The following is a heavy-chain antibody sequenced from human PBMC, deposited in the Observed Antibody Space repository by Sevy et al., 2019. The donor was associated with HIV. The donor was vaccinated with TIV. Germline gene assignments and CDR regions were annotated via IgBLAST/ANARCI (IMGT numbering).Heavy chain of an antibody. CDR3: AKEGYYYDSRSSDWFDP. V-gene: IGHV3-30*18. CDR1: GFNFSPYA. D-gene: IGHD3-22*01. J-gene: IGHJ5*02. CDR2: ISSDGSKR. Sequence: GGSLRLSCAASGFNFSPYALHWVRQVPGKGLEWVATISSDGSKRYYTDSVKGRFSISRDNSKNTLYLQMNNLKPEDTAVFYCAKEGYYYDSRSSDWFDPWGQGALVTVSS.